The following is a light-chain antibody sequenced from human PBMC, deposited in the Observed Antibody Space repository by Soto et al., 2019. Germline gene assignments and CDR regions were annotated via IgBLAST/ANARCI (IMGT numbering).Light chain of an antibody. J-gene: IGLJ3*02. CDR2: EVS. CDR1: SSDVGAHNF. V-gene: IGLV2-14*01. Sequence: QSALTQPASVSGSHGQAITISCSGSSSDVGAHNFVSWYQHHPGKAPKLMIYEVSNRPSGVPERFSGSKSGTSASLAITGLQAEDEADYYCQAYDYSLTASVFGGGTKLTVL. CDR3: QAYDYSLTASV.